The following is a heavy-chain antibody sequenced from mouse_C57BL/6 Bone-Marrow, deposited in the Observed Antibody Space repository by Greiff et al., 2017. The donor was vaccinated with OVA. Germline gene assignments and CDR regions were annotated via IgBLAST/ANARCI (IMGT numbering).Heavy chain of an antibody. CDR1: GYTFTDYN. J-gene: IGHJ4*01. CDR2: INPNNGGT. Sequence: EVQLQQSGPELVKPGASVKIPCKASGYTFTDYNMDWVKQSHGKSLEWIGDINPNNGGTIYNQKFKGKATLTVDKSSSTAYMELRRLTSEDTAVYYCARRLRPLYYYAMDYWGQGTSVTVSS. CDR3: ARRLRPLYYYAMDY. D-gene: IGHD3-2*02. V-gene: IGHV1-18*01.